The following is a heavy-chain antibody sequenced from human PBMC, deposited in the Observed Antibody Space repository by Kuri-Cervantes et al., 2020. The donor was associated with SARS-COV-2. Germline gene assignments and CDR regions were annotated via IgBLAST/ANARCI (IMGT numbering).Heavy chain of an antibody. CDR2: IRYDGSNK. J-gene: IGHJ4*02. CDR1: GFTFSSYG. D-gene: IGHD3-3*01. V-gene: IGHV3-30*02. Sequence: GGSLRLSCAASGFTFSSYGMHWVRQAPGEGLEWVAFIRYDGSNKYYADSVKGRFTISRDNSKNTLYLQMNSLRAEDTAVYYCAKEGILEWLSFDYWGQGTLVTVSS. CDR3: AKEGILEWLSFDY.